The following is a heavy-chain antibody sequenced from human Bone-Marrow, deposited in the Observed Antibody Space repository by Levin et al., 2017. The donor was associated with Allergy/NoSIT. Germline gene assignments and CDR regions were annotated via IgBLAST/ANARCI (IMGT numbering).Heavy chain of an antibody. Sequence: GGSLRLSCTASGAMSWVRQMSWVRQVPGKGLEWLAVIYTGERTYYADSVKGRFAIYRDASKNMVYLEMSSLRIEDTAVYYCATDEGFGTLWGQGSLVTVSS. V-gene: IGHV3-66*02. CDR3: ATDEGFGTL. J-gene: IGHJ4*02. CDR1: GAMSWVRQ. D-gene: IGHD3-10*01. CDR2: IYTGERT.